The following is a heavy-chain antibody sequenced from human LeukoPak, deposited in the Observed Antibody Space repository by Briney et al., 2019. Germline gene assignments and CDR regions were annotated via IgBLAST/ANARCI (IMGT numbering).Heavy chain of an antibody. V-gene: IGHV3-30*18. Sequence: GGSLRLSCAASGFTFSSSGMHWVRQAPGKGLEWVALISSDGSNKYYADSVKGRFTISRDNSKNTLYVQMNSLRAEDTAVYYCAKGSSGARPYFFDYWGQGTLITVSS. J-gene: IGHJ4*02. CDR3: AKGSSGARPYFFDY. CDR2: ISSDGSNK. CDR1: GFTFSSSG.